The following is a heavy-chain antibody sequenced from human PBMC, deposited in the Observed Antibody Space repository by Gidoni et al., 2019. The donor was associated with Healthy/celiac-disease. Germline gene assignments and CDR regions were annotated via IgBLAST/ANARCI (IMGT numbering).Heavy chain of an antibody. CDR1: GYTFTSYG. CDR2: ISAYNGNT. Sequence: QVQLVQSGAEVKKPGAPVKVSCKASGYTFTSYGISWVRRAPGQGLEWMGWISAYNGNTNYAQKVQGRVTMTTDTSTSTAYMELRSLGSDDTAVYYCAREWQQLVPGWFDPWGQGTLVTVSS. J-gene: IGHJ5*02. V-gene: IGHV1-18*01. CDR3: AREWQQLVPGWFDP. D-gene: IGHD6-13*01.